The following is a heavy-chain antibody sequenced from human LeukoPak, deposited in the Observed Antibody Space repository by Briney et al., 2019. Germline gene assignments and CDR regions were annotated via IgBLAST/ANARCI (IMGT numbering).Heavy chain of an antibody. Sequence: PGGSLRLSCAASGFTFSSYGMHWVRQAPGKGLEWVSYISSSSSTIYYADSVKGRFTISRDNAKNSLYLQMNSLRAEDTAVYYCARGLGGRDYGDYAGPFWGQGTLVTVSS. D-gene: IGHD4-17*01. V-gene: IGHV3-48*04. CDR1: GFTFSSYG. CDR2: ISSSSSTI. CDR3: ARGLGGRDYGDYAGPF. J-gene: IGHJ4*02.